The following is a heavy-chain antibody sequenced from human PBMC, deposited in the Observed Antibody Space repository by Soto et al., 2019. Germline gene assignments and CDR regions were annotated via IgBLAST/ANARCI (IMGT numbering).Heavy chain of an antibody. CDR3: ASHHRLRFYKF. V-gene: IGHV4-34*01. CDR1: GGSFSGYY. D-gene: IGHD4-17*01. Sequence: QVQLQQWGAGLLKPSETLSLTCAVYGGSFSGYYWSWIRQPPGKGLEWIGEINHSGSTNYNPSLKSRVTISVDTSKNQFSLKLSSVTAADTAVYYCASHHRLRFYKFWGQGTLVTVSS. CDR2: INHSGST. J-gene: IGHJ4*02.